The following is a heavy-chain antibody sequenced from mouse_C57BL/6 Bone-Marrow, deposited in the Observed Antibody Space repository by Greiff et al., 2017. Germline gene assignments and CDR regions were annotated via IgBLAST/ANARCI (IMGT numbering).Heavy chain of an antibody. CDR1: GFNIKDDY. CDR3: TTRDGAWFAY. J-gene: IGHJ3*01. Sequence: EVKVVESGAELVRPGASVKLSCTASGFNIKDDYMHWVKPRPEQGLEWIGWIDPENGDTEYASKFQGKATITADTSSNTAYLQLSSLTSEDTAVYYCTTRDGAWFAYWGQGTLVTVSA. CDR2: IDPENGDT. V-gene: IGHV14-4*01. D-gene: IGHD3-3*01.